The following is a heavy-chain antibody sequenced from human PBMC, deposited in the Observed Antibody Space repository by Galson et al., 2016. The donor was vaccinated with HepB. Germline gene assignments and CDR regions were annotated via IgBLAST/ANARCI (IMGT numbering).Heavy chain of an antibody. CDR3: AKGYGLFDP. J-gene: IGHJ5*02. D-gene: IGHD1-14*01. Sequence: SLRLSCAASGFTFSNYAMHWVRQAPGKGLEWVSGISGSGGSTYYADSVKGRFTISRDNSKNTLYVQMNSLRAEDTAVYYCAKGYGLFDPWGQGTLVTVSS. CDR1: GFTFSNYA. CDR2: ISGSGGST. V-gene: IGHV3-23*01.